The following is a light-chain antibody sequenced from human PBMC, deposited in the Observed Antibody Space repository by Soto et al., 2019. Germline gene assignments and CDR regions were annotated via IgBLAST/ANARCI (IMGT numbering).Light chain of an antibody. CDR2: AAS. Sequence: IQLTQSPSSLSASVGDRVTITCRASQGLSSYLAWFQQKPGKAPKLLIYAASTLHTGVPSRFSGSESGTDFTLTISSLQPEDFATYYCQQVNNYPLTFGGGTKVEIK. J-gene: IGKJ4*01. V-gene: IGKV1-9*01. CDR1: QGLSSY. CDR3: QQVNNYPLT.